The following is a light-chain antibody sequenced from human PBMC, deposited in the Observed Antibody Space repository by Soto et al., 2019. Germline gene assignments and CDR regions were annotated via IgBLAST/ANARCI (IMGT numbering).Light chain of an antibody. CDR3: HSYDSSLRGSV. Sequence: QAVVTQPPSVSRAPGQRVTISYTGGSSNIGSSYDVHWYQQIPGTAPKLLIYGDNNRPSGVPDRFSGSKSGTSASLAITGLQAEDEADYYCHSYDSSLRGSVFGGGTKLTVL. J-gene: IGLJ3*02. CDR1: SSNIGSSYD. V-gene: IGLV1-40*01. CDR2: GDN.